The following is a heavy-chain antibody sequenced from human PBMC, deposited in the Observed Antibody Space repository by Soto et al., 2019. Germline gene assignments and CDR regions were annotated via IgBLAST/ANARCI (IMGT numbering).Heavy chain of an antibody. V-gene: IGHV3-7*02. D-gene: IGHD4-17*01. CDR3: AYGGYNFNY. CDR2: IKQDGSEK. J-gene: IGHJ4*02. Sequence: PGGSLRLSCAASAFTSSTYWMSWVRQAPGKGLEWVANIKQDGSEKYYVDSVKGRFTISRDNTRSSLFLQMNSLRVEDTAVYYCAYGGYNFNYWGQGTPVTVSS. CDR1: AFTSSTYW.